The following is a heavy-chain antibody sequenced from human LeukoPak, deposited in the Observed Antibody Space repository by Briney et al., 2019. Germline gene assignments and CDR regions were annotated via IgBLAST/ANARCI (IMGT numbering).Heavy chain of an antibody. CDR3: AGVLGVRDLAYFDY. CDR2: IRSDGSST. CDR1: GFPFNAYT. V-gene: IGHV3-74*01. D-gene: IGHD3-10*01. J-gene: IGHJ4*01. Sequence: PGGSLRLSCAASGFPFNAYTMTWVRQAPGKGLVWVSRIRSDGSSTSYADSVRGRFTISRDNAKNTLYLQMNSLRAEDTAVYYCAGVLGVRDLAYFDYWGHGTLVTVSS.